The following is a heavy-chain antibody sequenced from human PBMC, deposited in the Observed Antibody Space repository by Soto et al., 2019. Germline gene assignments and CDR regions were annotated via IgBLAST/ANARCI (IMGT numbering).Heavy chain of an antibody. J-gene: IGHJ4*02. D-gene: IGHD2-15*01. CDR3: AKSPLGYCSGGSCYPPHYFDY. CDR2: VGGSGDST. CDR1: GFTFSNYA. V-gene: IGHV3-23*01. Sequence: GGSLRLSCAASGFTFSNYALSWVRQAPGKGLEWVSGVGGSGDSTYYADSVKGRFTISRDNSKDTLYLQMNSLRAEDTAVYYCAKSPLGYCSGGSCYPPHYFDYWGQGTLVTVSS.